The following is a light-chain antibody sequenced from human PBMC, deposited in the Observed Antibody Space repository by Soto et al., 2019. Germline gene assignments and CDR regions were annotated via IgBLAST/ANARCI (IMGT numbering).Light chain of an antibody. CDR2: NND. V-gene: IGLV1-47*02. CDR1: SSNIGSIF. Sequence: QSVLTQPPSASGTPGQRVTISCSGSSSNIGSIFVYWYQQRPGTAPRLLIYNNDQRPSGVPDRFSGSKSGTSASLAISGLRSEDEADYYCAAWDDSLSVRYVFGTGTKLTVL. J-gene: IGLJ1*01. CDR3: AAWDDSLSVRYV.